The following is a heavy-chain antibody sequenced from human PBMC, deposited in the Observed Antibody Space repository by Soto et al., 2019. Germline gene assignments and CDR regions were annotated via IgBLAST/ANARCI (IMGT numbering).Heavy chain of an antibody. Sequence: QVQLVRSGAEVKKPGSSVKVSCKASGGTFSSYAISWVRQAPGQGLEWMGGIIPIFGTANYAQKFQGRVTITADESTSTAYMELSSLRSEDTAVYYCASLAAGYSSSWSPYGMDVWGQGTTVTVSS. CDR1: GGTFSSYA. J-gene: IGHJ6*02. V-gene: IGHV1-69*01. D-gene: IGHD6-13*01. CDR3: ASLAAGYSSSWSPYGMDV. CDR2: IIPIFGTA.